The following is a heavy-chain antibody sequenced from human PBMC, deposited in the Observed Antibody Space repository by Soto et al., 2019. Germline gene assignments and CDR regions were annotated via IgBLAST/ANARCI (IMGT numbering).Heavy chain of an antibody. J-gene: IGHJ4*02. D-gene: IGHD6-13*01. CDR3: ARDPSRAAGTPDY. V-gene: IGHV3-21*05. Sequence: GGSLRLSCAASGFTFSSYWMSWVRQAPGKGLEWVSYISSSSSYTNYADSVKGRFTISRDNAKNSLYLQMNSLRAEDTAVYYWARDPSRAAGTPDYWGQGTLVTVSS. CDR1: GFTFSSYW. CDR2: ISSSSSYT.